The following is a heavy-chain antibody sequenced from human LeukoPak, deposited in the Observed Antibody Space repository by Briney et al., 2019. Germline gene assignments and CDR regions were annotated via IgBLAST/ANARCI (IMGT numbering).Heavy chain of an antibody. V-gene: IGHV1-18*01. D-gene: IGHD3-22*01. CDR1: GYTFTSYG. J-gene: IGHJ4*02. Sequence: ASVTVSCKASGYTFTSYGRRWGRQAPGQGLEWMGWISAYNGNTNYAQKLQGRVTMTTDTSTSTAYMELRSLRSDDTAVYYCARVDYYDSSGYLYYFDYWGQGTLVTVSS. CDR3: ARVDYYDSSGYLYYFDY. CDR2: ISAYNGNT.